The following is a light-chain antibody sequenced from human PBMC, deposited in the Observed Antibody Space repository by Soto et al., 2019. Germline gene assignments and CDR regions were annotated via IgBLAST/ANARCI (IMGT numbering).Light chain of an antibody. CDR3: SLYTSSSTYV. CDR2: EVS. V-gene: IGLV2-18*01. J-gene: IGLJ1*01. Sequence: QSALTQPPSVSGSPGQSVTISCTGTSSDVGSYNRVSWYQQPPGTAPKVMIYEVSNRPSGVPDRFSGSKSGNTAFLTISGLQAEDEADYYCSLYTSSSTYVFGTGTKVTVL. CDR1: SSDVGSYNR.